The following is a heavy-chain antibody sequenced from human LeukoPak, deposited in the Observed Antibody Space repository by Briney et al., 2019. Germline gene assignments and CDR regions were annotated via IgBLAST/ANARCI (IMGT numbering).Heavy chain of an antibody. D-gene: IGHD6-19*01. CDR2: IYYSGST. J-gene: IGHJ4*02. CDR1: GGSISSYY. Sequence: SETLSLTCTVSGGSISSYYWSWIRQPPGKGLEWIGYIYYSGSTNYNPSLKSRVTISVDTSKNQFSLKLSSVTAADTAVYYCARKIAVAGSESWGQGTLVTVSS. CDR3: ARKIAVAGSES. V-gene: IGHV4-59*01.